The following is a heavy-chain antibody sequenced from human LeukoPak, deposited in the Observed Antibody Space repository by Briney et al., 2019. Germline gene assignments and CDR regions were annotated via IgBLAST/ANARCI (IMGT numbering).Heavy chain of an antibody. J-gene: IGHJ4*02. CDR1: GFTFTGYY. Sequence: ASVKVSCKASGFTFTGYYMHWVRLAPGQGLGWMGWINPNSTDTNYAQKFQGRVTVTRDYMELTRLSSDDTAVYYCARDPDSYTTSVFDYWGQGTLVTVSS. CDR3: ARDPDSYTTSVFDY. CDR2: INPNSTDT. V-gene: IGHV1-2*02. D-gene: IGHD2-2*02.